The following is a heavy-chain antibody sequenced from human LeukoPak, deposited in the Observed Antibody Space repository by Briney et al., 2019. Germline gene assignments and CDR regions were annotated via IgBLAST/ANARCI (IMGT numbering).Heavy chain of an antibody. CDR2: ISGTTI. CDR1: GFTFSDYY. D-gene: IGHD2-8*01. V-gene: IGHV3-11*01. CDR3: AKDSYSHNGIYDALDI. J-gene: IGHJ3*02. Sequence: GGSLRLSCAASGFTFSDYYMSWIRQTPGKGPEWVSYISGTTISYADSVKGRFTISRDNSKNTLFLQMNSLRAEDTAIYYCAKDSYSHNGIYDALDIWGQGTMVTVSS.